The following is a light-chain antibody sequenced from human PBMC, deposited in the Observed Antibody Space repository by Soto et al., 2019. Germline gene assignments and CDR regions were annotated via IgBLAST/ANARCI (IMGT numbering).Light chain of an antibody. CDR2: LGS. J-gene: IGKJ1*01. CDR3: MQAVQTPWT. Sequence: DSVMTQSPLSLPVTPGEPASISCSSSQSLLHSNGYNYLDWYLQKPGQSPQLLIYLGSNRASGVPDRFSGSGSGTDFTLKISRVEAEDVGVYYCMQAVQTPWTFGQGTKVEIK. V-gene: IGKV2-28*01. CDR1: QSLLHSNGYNY.